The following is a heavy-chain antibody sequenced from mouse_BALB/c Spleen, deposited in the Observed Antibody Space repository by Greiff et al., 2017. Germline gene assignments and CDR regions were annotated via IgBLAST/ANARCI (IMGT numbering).Heavy chain of an antibody. CDR3: ARRYYGSSYVGAMDY. D-gene: IGHD1-1*01. Sequence: DVHLVESGGGLVQPGGSLKLSCAASGFTFSSYTMSWVRQTPEKRLEWVAYISNGGGSTYYPDTVKGRFTISRDNAKNTLYLQMSSLKSEDTAMYYCARRYYGSSYVGAMDYWGQGTSVTVSS. V-gene: IGHV5-12-2*01. CDR2: ISNGGGST. J-gene: IGHJ4*01. CDR1: GFTFSSYT.